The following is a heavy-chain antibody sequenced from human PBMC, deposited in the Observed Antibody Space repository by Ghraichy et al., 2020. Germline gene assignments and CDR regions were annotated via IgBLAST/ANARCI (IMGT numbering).Heavy chain of an antibody. CDR3: AKADFWSGYHYYYGMDV. D-gene: IGHD3-3*01. CDR1: GFTFSSYT. CDR2: IGGSGSST. V-gene: IGHV3-23*01. J-gene: IGHJ6*02. Sequence: GGSLRLSCAASGFTFSSYTMSWVRQAPGKGLEWVSVIGGSGSSTFYADPVKGRFTISRDNSKNTLYLQMNSLRAEDTAVYYCAKADFWSGYHYYYGMDVWGQGTTVTVSS.